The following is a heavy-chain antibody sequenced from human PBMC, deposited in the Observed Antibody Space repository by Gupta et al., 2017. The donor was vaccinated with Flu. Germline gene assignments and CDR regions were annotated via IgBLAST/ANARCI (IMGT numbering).Heavy chain of an antibody. CDR2: INQDGSEK. CDR1: GFPFRSSW. J-gene: IGHJ4*02. Sequence: VQLVESGGGLVQLGGSLRLSCAVPGFPFRSSWLSLVRQAPGQGLEWVANINQDGSEKVYVDSVKGRFTVSRDNAKNSLYLQMNSLRAEDTATYYCAKASLDCGSTSCYAGVGTYWGQGTLVTVSS. V-gene: IGHV3-7*04. D-gene: IGHD2-2*01. CDR3: AKASLDCGSTSCYAGVGTY.